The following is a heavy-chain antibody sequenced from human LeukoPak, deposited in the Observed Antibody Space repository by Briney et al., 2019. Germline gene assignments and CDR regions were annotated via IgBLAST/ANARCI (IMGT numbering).Heavy chain of an antibody. CDR1: GYTFTGYC. CDR3: ARDVANYYDSSGSD. CDR2: INPNSGGT. Sequence: ASVKVSCKASGYTFTGYCMHWVRQAPGQGLEWMGWINPNSGGTNYAQKFQGRVTMTRDTSISTAYMELSRLRSDDTAVYYCARDVANYYDSSGSDWGQGTLVTVSS. V-gene: IGHV1-2*02. D-gene: IGHD3-22*01. J-gene: IGHJ4*02.